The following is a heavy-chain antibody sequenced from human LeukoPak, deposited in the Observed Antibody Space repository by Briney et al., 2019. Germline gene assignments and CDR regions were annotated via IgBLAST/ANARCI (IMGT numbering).Heavy chain of an antibody. CDR3: ARVVVPAARGFDP. V-gene: IGHV3-53*04. Sequence: GGSLRLSCAASGFTVSSNYMSWVRQALGKGLEWVSVIYSGGSTYYADSVKGRFTISRHNSKNTLYLQMNSLRAEDTAVYYCARVVVPAARGFDPWGQGTLVTVSS. D-gene: IGHD2-2*01. CDR1: GFTVSSNY. CDR2: IYSGGST. J-gene: IGHJ5*02.